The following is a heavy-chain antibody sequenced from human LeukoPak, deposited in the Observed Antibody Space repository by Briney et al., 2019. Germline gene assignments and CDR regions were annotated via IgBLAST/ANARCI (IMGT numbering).Heavy chain of an antibody. CDR1: GGSISSSSYY. CDR3: GRVVVSYYYMDV. Sequence: SETLSLTCTVSGGSISSSSYYWGWIRQPPGQGLEWIGSIYYSGSTYYNPSLKSRVTISVDTSKNQFSLKLSSVTAADTAVYYCGRVVVSYYYMDVWGKGTTVTVSS. D-gene: IGHD2-15*01. V-gene: IGHV4-39*07. J-gene: IGHJ6*03. CDR2: IYYSGST.